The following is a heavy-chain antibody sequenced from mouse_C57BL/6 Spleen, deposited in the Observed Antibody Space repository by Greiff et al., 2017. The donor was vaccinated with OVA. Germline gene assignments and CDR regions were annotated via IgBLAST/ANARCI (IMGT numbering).Heavy chain of an antibody. CDR1: GYTFTSYW. V-gene: IGHV1-52*01. CDR2: IDPSDSET. CDR3: ARVDYYMAMDY. J-gene: IGHJ4*01. D-gene: IGHD2-12*01. Sequence: VQLQQPGAELVRPGSSVKLSCKASGYTFTSYWMHWVKQRPIQGLEWIGNIDPSDSETHYNQKFKDKATLTVDKSSSTAYMQLSSLTSEDAAVYYCARVDYYMAMDYWGQGTSVTVSS.